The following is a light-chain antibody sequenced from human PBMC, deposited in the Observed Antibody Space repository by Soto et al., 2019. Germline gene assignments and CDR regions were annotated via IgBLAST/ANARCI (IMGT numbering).Light chain of an antibody. CDR1: SGHSNYA. V-gene: IGLV4-69*01. J-gene: IGLJ2*01. CDR2: LNRDGSH. CDR3: QTWGTGIVI. Sequence: QSVLTQSPSASASLGASVKLTCTLSSGHSNYAIAWHQQQPEKGPRYLMKLNRDGSHSKGDGIPNRFSGYSSGAERYLTISSLQSEDEADYYCQTWGTGIVIFGGGTKVTVL.